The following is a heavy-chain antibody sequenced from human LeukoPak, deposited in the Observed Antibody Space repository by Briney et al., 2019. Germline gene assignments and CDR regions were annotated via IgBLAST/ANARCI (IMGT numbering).Heavy chain of an antibody. CDR2: IWYDGSNK. D-gene: IGHD3-22*01. CDR3: ARDFRYDSSGYYYAD. V-gene: IGHV3-33*01. Sequence: GRSLRLSCATSGFTFSSYGMHWVRQAPGKGLEWVAVIWYDGSNKYYADSVKGRFTISRDNSKNTPYLQMNSLRAEDKAVYYCARDFRYDSSGYYYADWGQGTLVTVSS. CDR1: GFTFSSYG. J-gene: IGHJ4*02.